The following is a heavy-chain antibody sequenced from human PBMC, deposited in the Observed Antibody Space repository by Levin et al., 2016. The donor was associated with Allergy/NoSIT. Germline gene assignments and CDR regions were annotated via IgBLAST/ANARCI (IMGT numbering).Heavy chain of an antibody. J-gene: IGHJ4*02. D-gene: IGHD4-23*01. Sequence: SVKVSCKASGGTFSSYAISWVRQAPGQGLEWMGRIIPILGIANYAQKFQGRVTITADKSTSTAYMELSSLRSEDTAVYYCARMGKLGYGGNEDIDYWGQGTLVTVSS. CDR1: GGTFSSYA. CDR2: IIPILGIA. CDR3: ARMGKLGYGGNEDIDY. V-gene: IGHV1-69*04.